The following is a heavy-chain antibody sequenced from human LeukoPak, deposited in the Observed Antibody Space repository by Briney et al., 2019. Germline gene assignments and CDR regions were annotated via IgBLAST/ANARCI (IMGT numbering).Heavy chain of an antibody. D-gene: IGHD6-19*01. V-gene: IGHV4-4*09. CDR3: ATTPARSGWAYYFDY. Sequence: SETLSLTCAVSGDSIRSDRWNWIRQIPGKGLEWIGYIYRTATTNYNHSFRTRVTMSLDTSNNQFSLRLTSVTAADTAVYYCATTPARSGWAYYFDYWGQGALVTVSS. J-gene: IGHJ4*02. CDR1: GDSIRSDR. CDR2: IYRTATT.